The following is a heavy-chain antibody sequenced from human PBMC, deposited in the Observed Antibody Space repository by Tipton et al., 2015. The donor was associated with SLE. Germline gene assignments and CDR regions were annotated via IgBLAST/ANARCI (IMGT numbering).Heavy chain of an antibody. V-gene: IGHV3-7*01. CDR1: GFTFSSYE. Sequence: SLRLSCVGSGFTFSSYEMNWVRQAPGKGLEWLANIKEDGSDKNYVDSVKGRLTVSRDNAKNALYLQMSSLTAEDTAMYFCARETTSGAFDIWGQGTLVTVSS. CDR3: ARETTSGAFDI. D-gene: IGHD4-11*01. J-gene: IGHJ3*02. CDR2: IKEDGSDK.